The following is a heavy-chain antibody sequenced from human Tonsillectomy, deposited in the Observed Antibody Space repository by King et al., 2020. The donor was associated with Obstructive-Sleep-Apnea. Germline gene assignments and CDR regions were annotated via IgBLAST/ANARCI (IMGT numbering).Heavy chain of an antibody. Sequence: VQLQESGPGLVKPSETLSLTCTVSGYSISSGYYWGWIRQPPGKGLEWIGTIYHSGGTYYNPSLKSRVTISRDTSKNQISLKLSSVTAADTAVYYCARDRPSGSYSYWGQGTLVTVSS. CDR2: IYHSGGT. CDR1: GYSISSGYY. CDR3: ARDRPSGSYSY. D-gene: IGHD1-26*01. V-gene: IGHV4-38-2*02. J-gene: IGHJ4*02.